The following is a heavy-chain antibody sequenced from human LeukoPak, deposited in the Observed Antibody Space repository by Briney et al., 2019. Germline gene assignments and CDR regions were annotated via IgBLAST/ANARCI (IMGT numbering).Heavy chain of an antibody. D-gene: IGHD4-17*01. J-gene: IGHJ5*02. CDR2: INDGGST. CDR1: GGSISSNNYY. CDR3: VRDDFGDYTRRFDP. Sequence: SETLSLTCTVPGGSISSNNYYWGWIRQPPGRGLEWIASINDGGSTYCNPSLKSRVTMSVDTSKNQFSLRLSSVTAADTAMYYCVRDDFGDYTRRFDPWGQGTLVTVSS. V-gene: IGHV4-39*07.